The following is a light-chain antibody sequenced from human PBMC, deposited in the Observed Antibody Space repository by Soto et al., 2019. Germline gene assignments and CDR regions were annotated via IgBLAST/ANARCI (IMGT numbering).Light chain of an antibody. Sequence: DIVMTQSPDSLAVSLGERATINCKSSQSILYSANNEHYLAWFQQKPGQPPKLLIYWASTRESGVPDRFSGSGSGTDFTLNISSLQAEDVAVYYCHQYYDIPFTFGQGTKLEIK. CDR2: WAS. CDR1: QSILYSANNEHY. J-gene: IGKJ2*01. V-gene: IGKV4-1*01. CDR3: HQYYDIPFT.